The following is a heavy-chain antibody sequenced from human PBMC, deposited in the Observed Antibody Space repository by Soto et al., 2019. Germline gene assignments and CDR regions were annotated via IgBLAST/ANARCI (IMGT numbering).Heavy chain of an antibody. CDR2: IGAADDP. Sequence: EVQLVESGGGVVQPGESLRLSCAASGFTFSAYDMHWVRQTTGKGLEWVSAIGAADDPYYLGSVKGRFTISRENAKNSLYLQMNSLRSEDTAFYYCDRAYSGRLPRRSDYYFAMDVWGQGTTVTVSS. J-gene: IGHJ6*02. V-gene: IGHV3-13*05. CDR3: DRAYSGRLPRRSDYYFAMDV. D-gene: IGHD2-15*01. CDR1: GFTFSAYD.